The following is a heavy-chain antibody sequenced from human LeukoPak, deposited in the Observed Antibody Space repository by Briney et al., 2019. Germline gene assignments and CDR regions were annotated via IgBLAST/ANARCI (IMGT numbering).Heavy chain of an antibody. CDR2: ISSSSSYI. CDR3: ARAVHTDFDY. V-gene: IGHV3-21*01. CDR1: GFTFSSYS. Sequence: KTGGSLRLSCAASGFTFSSYSMNWVRQAPGKGLEWVSSISSSSSYIYYADSVKGRFTISRDNAKNSLHLQMNSLRAEDTAVYYCARAVHTDFDYWGQGTLVTVSS. D-gene: IGHD2-21*01. J-gene: IGHJ4*02.